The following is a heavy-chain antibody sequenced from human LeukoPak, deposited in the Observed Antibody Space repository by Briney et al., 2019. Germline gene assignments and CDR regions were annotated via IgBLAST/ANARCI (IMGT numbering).Heavy chain of an antibody. J-gene: IGHJ4*02. CDR1: GFTFSSYG. Sequence: GGSLRLSCAASGFTFSSYGMSWVRQAPGKGLEWVSAISGSGGSTYYADSVKGRFTISRDNAKNSLYLQMNSLRAEDTAVYYCARDGGGSSWYLVGDYWGQGTLVTVSS. V-gene: IGHV3-23*01. CDR2: ISGSGGST. D-gene: IGHD6-13*01. CDR3: ARDGGGSSWYLVGDY.